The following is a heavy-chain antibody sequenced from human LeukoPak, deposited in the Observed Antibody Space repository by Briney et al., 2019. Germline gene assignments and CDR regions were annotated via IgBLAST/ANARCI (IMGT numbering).Heavy chain of an antibody. CDR1: GFTFSSYE. CDR3: ARASRVYSYGYNY. CDR2: ISSSGSTI. V-gene: IGHV3-48*03. Sequence: GGSLRLSCAASGFTFSSYEMNWVRQAPGKGLEWVSYISSSGSTIYYADSVKGRFTIPRDNAKNSLYLQMNSLRAEDTAVYYCARASRVYSYGYNYWGQGTLVTVSS. D-gene: IGHD5-18*01. J-gene: IGHJ4*02.